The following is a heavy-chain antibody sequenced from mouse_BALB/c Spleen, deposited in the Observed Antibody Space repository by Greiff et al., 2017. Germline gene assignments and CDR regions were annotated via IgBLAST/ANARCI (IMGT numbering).Heavy chain of an antibody. D-gene: IGHD2-3*01. J-gene: IGHJ1*01. CDR2: IWSGGST. V-gene: IGHV2-2*02. CDR1: GFSLTSYG. CDR3: ARSYDGYSGWYFDV. Sequence: QVQLKESGPGLVQPSQSLSITCTVSGFSLTSYGVHWVRQSPGKGLEWLGVIWSGGSTDYNAAFISRLSISKDNSKSQVFFKMNSLQANDTAIYYCARSYDGYSGWYFDVWGAGTTVTVSS.